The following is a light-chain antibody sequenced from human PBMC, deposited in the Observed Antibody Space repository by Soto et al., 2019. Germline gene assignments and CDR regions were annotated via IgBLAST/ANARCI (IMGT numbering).Light chain of an antibody. Sequence: EIVLTQSPGTLSLSPGNTATISCRASQSVSSSYLAWYQQKPGQAPRLLIYGASSRATGIPDRFSGSVSGTDFTLTISRLEPEDFAVYYCQQYGSSPGTFGQGTKVDIK. CDR2: GAS. V-gene: IGKV3-20*01. J-gene: IGKJ1*01. CDR3: QQYGSSPGT. CDR1: QSVSSSY.